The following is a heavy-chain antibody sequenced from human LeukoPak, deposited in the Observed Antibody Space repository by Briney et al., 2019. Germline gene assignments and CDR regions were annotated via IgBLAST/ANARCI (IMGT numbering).Heavy chain of an antibody. CDR3: ARGTTVTPRVPDY. CDR1: GFTFGSYS. Sequence: GGSLRLSCAASGFTFGSYSLNWVRQAPGKGLDWVSSTSSSGSYIYYADSVRGRFTISRDNAKNSLYLQMNSLRAEDTAVYYCARGTTVTPRVPDYWGQGTLVTVSS. V-gene: IGHV3-21*01. J-gene: IGHJ4*02. D-gene: IGHD4-17*01. CDR2: TSSSGSYI.